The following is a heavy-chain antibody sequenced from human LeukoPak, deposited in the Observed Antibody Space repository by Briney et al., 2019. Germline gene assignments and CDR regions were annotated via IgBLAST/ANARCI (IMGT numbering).Heavy chain of an antibody. D-gene: IGHD4-17*01. CDR2: ISAYNGNT. V-gene: IGHV1-18*01. CDR3: AREGAYGDFEY. Sequence: ASVKVSCKASGYIFNRYGISWVRQAPGQGLEWMGWISAYNGNTNYAQKVQGRVTMTTNTSTSTAYMELRSLRSDDTAVYYCAREGAYGDFEYWGQGTLVTVSS. CDR1: GYIFNRYG. J-gene: IGHJ4*02.